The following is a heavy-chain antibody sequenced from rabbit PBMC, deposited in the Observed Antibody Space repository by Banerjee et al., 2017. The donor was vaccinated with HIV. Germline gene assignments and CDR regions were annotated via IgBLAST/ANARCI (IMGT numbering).Heavy chain of an antibody. V-gene: IGHV1S45*01. J-gene: IGHJ3*01. CDR1: EFDLSSYG. Sequence: QQQLEESGGGLVQPGGSLKLSCKASEFDLSSYGMSWVRQAPGKGLEWIACINTSSGSTWYASWAKGRFTISKTSSTTVTLQMTSLTAADTATYFCARDLAGVIGWNFGLWGQGTLVTVS. CDR2: INTSSGST. CDR3: ARDLAGVIGWNFGL. D-gene: IGHD4-1*01.